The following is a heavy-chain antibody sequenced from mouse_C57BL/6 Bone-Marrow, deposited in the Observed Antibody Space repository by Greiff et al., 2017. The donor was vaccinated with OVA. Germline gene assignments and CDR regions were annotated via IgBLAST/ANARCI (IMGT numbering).Heavy chain of an antibody. V-gene: IGHV1-15*01. CDR1: GYTFTDYE. CDR2: IDPETGGT. D-gene: IGHD2-4*01. CDR3: RYDYDDY. Sequence: QVQLQQPGAELVKPGASVKLSCKASGYTFTDYEMHWVKQTPVHGLEWIGAIDPETGGTAYNQKFKGKAILTADKSSSTAYMELRSLTSEDSAVYYCRYDYDDYWGQGTTLTVSS. J-gene: IGHJ2*01.